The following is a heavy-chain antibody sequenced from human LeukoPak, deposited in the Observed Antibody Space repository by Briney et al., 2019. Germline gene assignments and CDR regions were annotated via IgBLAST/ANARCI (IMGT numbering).Heavy chain of an antibody. D-gene: IGHD3-10*01. J-gene: IGHJ4*02. CDR3: AKGSLLWFGEFQIDY. CDR1: GFTFSSYG. CDR2: ISYDGSNR. Sequence: PGRSLRLSCAASGFTFSSYGMHGVRQAPGRGLEWVAVISYDGSNRYYADSVKARFTISRDNPKNTLYLQMNSLRAEDTAVYYCAKGSLLWFGEFQIDYWGQGTLVTVSS. V-gene: IGHV3-30*18.